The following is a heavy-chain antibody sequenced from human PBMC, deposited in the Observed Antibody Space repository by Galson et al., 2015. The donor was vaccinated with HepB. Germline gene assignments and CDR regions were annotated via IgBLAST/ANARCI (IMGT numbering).Heavy chain of an antibody. CDR1: GDTFTSYD. CDR3: ARGLGYYDILTGAKIYGMDV. CDR2: MNPNSGNT. J-gene: IGHJ6*02. D-gene: IGHD3-9*01. V-gene: IGHV1-8*01. Sequence: SVKVSCKASGDTFTSYDINWVRQATGQGLEWMGWMNPNSGNTGYAQKFQGRVTMTRNTSISTAYMELSSLRSEDTAVYYCARGLGYYDILTGAKIYGMDVWGQGTTVTVSS.